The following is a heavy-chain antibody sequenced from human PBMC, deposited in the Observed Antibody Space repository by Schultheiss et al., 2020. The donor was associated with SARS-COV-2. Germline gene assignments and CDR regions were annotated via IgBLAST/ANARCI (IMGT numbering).Heavy chain of an antibody. D-gene: IGHD5-12*01. CDR1: GLTVSSNY. CDR3: ARESRGYSGYDPFDY. V-gene: IGHV3-66*02. Sequence: GGSLRLSCAASGLTVSSNYMSWVRQAPGKGLEWVSVIYSGGSTYYADSVKGRFTISRDNSKNTLYLQMNSLRAEDTAVYYCARESRGYSGYDPFDYWGQGTLVTVSS. J-gene: IGHJ4*02. CDR2: IYSGGST.